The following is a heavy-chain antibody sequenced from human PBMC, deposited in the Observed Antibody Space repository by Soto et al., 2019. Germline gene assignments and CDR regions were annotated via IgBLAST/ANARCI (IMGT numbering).Heavy chain of an antibody. CDR3: AKDLREMATIRPDY. CDR1: GFTFSSFG. D-gene: IGHD5-12*01. CDR2: ISYDGIDK. V-gene: IGHV3-30*18. J-gene: IGHJ4*02. Sequence: ESVGGVVQPGGSLRLSCAASGFTFSSFGIHWVRQAPGKGLEWVAVISYDGIDKNYGDSVKGRFTISRENSKNMVYLQMNSLRAEDTAVYYCAKDLREMATIRPDYWGQGILVTVSS.